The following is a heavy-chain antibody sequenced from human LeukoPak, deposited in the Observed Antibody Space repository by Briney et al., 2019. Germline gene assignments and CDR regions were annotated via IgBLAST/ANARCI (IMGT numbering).Heavy chain of an antibody. CDR2: VCGGTANT. CDR1: GFTFSGYA. Sequence: GGSLRLSCAASGFTFSGYAMNWVRQAPGKGLEWVSGVCGGTANTYYADSVKGRFTISRDNSNNMLYLQVTSLRVEDTAVYYCAKLSGGSCYSNVDYWGQGTLVTVSS. J-gene: IGHJ4*02. V-gene: IGHV3-23*01. CDR3: AKLSGGSCYSNVDY. D-gene: IGHD2-15*01.